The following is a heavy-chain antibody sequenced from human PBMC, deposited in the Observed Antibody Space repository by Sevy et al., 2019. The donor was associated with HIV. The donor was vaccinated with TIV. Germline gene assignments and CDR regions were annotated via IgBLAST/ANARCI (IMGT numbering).Heavy chain of an antibody. CDR1: GFTFSSYA. J-gene: IGHJ3*02. CDR2: ISGSGGST. D-gene: IGHD3-10*01. CDR3: ASRRYYYGSGSYFHDAFDI. Sequence: GGSLRLSCAASGFTFSSYAMSWVRQAPGKGLEWVSAISGSGGSTYHADSVKGRFTISRDNSKNTLYLQMNSLRAEDTAVYYCASRRYYYGSGSYFHDAFDIWGQGTMVTVSS. V-gene: IGHV3-23*01.